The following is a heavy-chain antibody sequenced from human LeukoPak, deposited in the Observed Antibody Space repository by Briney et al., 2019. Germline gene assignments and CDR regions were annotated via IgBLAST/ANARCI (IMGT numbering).Heavy chain of an antibody. CDR1: GFTFSSYG. CDR2: IWYDGSNK. CDR3: ARGLVRGVNWFDP. D-gene: IGHD3-10*01. J-gene: IGHJ5*02. Sequence: PGGSLRLSCAASGFTFSSYGMHWVRQAPGKGLEWVAVIWYDGSNKYYADSVKGRFTISRDNAKNSLYLQMNSLRDEDTAVYYCARGLVRGVNWFDPWGQGTLVTVSS. V-gene: IGHV3-33*01.